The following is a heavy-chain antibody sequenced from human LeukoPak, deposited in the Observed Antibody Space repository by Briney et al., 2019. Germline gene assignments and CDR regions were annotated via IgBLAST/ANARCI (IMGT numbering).Heavy chain of an antibody. V-gene: IGHV3-74*01. CDR2: INSDGSST. CDR3: ARGPSGWGSLDS. D-gene: IGHD7-27*01. CDR1: GFTFCSYW. Sequence: GGSLRLSCAASGFTFCSYWMHWVRQAPGKGLVWVSRINSDGSSTNYADSVKGRFTISRDNAKNTLYLQVKSLRAEDTAVYYCARGPSGWGSLDSWGQGTLVTVSS. J-gene: IGHJ4*02.